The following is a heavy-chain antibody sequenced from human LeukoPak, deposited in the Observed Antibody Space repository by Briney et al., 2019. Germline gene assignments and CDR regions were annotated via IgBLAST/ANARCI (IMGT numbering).Heavy chain of an antibody. J-gene: IGHJ4*02. CDR3: ARESYSSGWYGDY. V-gene: IGHV3-11*01. CDR2: ISSSGSNK. CDR1: GFIFSDYY. D-gene: IGHD6-19*01. Sequence: PGGSLRLSCAASGFIFSDYYMSWIRQAPGKGLEWVSYISSSGSNKYYADSVKGRFTISRDNAKNSLYLQMDSLRAEDTAVYYCARESYSSGWYGDYWGQGTLVTVSS.